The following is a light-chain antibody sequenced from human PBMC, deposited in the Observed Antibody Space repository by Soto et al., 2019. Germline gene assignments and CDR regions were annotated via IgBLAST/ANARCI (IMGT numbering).Light chain of an antibody. Sequence: QSALTQPPSASGSPGRSVTISCSGTRSDVGDYNSVSWYQQHPGKAPKLMIYDVNKRPPGVPDRFSGSKSGNAASLTVSGLQAEDEADYYCCSYAGSNIWVFGGGTKVTVL. J-gene: IGLJ3*02. CDR2: DVN. CDR3: CSYAGSNIWV. V-gene: IGLV2-8*01. CDR1: RSDVGDYNS.